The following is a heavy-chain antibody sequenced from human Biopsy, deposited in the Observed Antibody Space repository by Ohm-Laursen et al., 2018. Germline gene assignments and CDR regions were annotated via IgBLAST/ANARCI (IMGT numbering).Heavy chain of an antibody. J-gene: IGHJ6*02. V-gene: IGHV4-59*08. CDR3: ARMDCSGGSCHYYSYGMDV. CDR1: GGSISSDY. CDR2: ISNRGST. Sequence: SETLSLTCTVSGGSISSDYWSWIRQSPGKGLEWIGYISNRGSTNYNPSLRGRVTISVDTSKNQFSLKLSSVTAADTAVYYCARMDCSGGSCHYYSYGMDVWGQGTTVTVSS. D-gene: IGHD2-15*01.